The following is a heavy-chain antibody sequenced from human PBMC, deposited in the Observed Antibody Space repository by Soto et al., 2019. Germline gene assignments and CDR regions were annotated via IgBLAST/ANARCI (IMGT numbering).Heavy chain of an antibody. V-gene: IGHV1-18*01. D-gene: IGHD2-21*01. Sequence: ASVKVSCKASGYTFANYAIHWVRQAPGQGLEWMGWISGFNGQTNYALKFQGRVTLTTDTSTSTAYMELRSLRSDDTAVYFCAREDPRGVAVLRDYWGQGTLDTGSS. J-gene: IGHJ4*02. CDR1: GYTFANYA. CDR2: ISGFNGQT. CDR3: AREDPRGVAVLRDY.